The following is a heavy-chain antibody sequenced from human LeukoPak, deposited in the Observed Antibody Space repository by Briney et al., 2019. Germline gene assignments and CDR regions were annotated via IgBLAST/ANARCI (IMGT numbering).Heavy chain of an antibody. CDR3: ARMGVIVVVTANDFDY. V-gene: IGHV1-18*01. D-gene: IGHD2-21*02. Sequence: ASVKVSCKASGYTFTSYGISWVRQAPGQGLEWMGWISAYSGNTNYAQKLQGRVTMTTDTSTSTAYMELRSLRSDDTAVYYCARMGVIVVVTANDFDYWGQGTLVTVSS. CDR2: ISAYSGNT. J-gene: IGHJ4*02. CDR1: GYTFTSYG.